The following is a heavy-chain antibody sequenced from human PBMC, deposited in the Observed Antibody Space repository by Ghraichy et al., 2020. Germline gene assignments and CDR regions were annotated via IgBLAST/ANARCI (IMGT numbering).Heavy chain of an antibody. D-gene: IGHD3-3*01. CDR2: INPLFGTI. V-gene: IGHV1-69*13. J-gene: IGHJ4*02. Sequence: SVKVSCKASGGTFSNFDISWVRQAPGQGLEWMGGINPLFGTIYYAQKFQGRVTFSADESTTTVYMELSSLKSEDTAVYYCARDPLHDASGYYFALWGQGTLVTVSS. CDR1: GGTFSNFD. CDR3: ARDPLHDASGYYFAL.